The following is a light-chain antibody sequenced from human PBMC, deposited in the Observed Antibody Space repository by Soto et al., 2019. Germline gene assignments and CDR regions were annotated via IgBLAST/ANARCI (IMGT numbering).Light chain of an antibody. CDR2: AAS. J-gene: IGKJ4*01. V-gene: IGKV3-11*01. Sequence: EIVLTQSPATLSLSPGESGTLSCRASQSVGSYLAWYQQKPGQAPRLLIYAASNRATGVPARFSGSGSGTDFTLTISSLEPEDFAVYYCQQRGSWPPLTFGGGTKVEIK. CDR1: QSVGSY. CDR3: QQRGSWPPLT.